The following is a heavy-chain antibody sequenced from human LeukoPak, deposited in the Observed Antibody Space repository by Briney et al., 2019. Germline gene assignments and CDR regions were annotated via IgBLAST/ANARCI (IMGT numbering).Heavy chain of an antibody. CDR2: INPSGGST. Sequence: ASVKVSCKASGYTFTSYYMHWVRQAPGQGLEWTGIINPSGGSTSYAQKFQGRVTMTRDTSTSTVYMELSSLRSEDTAVYYCASTGVWELGHSDYWGQGTLVTVSS. CDR1: GYTFTSYY. J-gene: IGHJ4*02. CDR3: ASTGVWELGHSDY. D-gene: IGHD1-26*01. V-gene: IGHV1-46*01.